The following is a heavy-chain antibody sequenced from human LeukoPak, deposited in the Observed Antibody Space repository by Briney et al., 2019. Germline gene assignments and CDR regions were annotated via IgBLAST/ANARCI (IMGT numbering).Heavy chain of an antibody. CDR2: IYYSGST. CDR3: ARGPAALIGY. Sequence: PSETLSLTCTVSGGSISSYYWSWIRQPPGKGLEWIGYIYYSGSTNYNPSLKSRVTISVDTSKNQFSLKLSSVTAADTAVYYCARGPAALIGYWGQGTLVTVSS. CDR1: GGSISSYY. J-gene: IGHJ4*02. D-gene: IGHD6-25*01. V-gene: IGHV4-59*01.